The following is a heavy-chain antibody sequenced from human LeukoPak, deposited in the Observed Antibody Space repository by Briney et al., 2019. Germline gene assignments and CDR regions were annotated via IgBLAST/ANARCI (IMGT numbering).Heavy chain of an antibody. CDR3: ARYMGVVPAGYYYGMDV. CDR2: INPNSGGT. Sequence: ASVKVSCKASGYTFTGYYMHWVQQAPGQGLEWMGWINPNSGGTNYAQKFQGRVTMTRDTSISTAYMELSRLRSDDTAVYYCARYMGVVPAGYYYGMDVWGQGTTVTVSS. V-gene: IGHV1-2*02. CDR1: GYTFTGYY. D-gene: IGHD2-2*01. J-gene: IGHJ6*02.